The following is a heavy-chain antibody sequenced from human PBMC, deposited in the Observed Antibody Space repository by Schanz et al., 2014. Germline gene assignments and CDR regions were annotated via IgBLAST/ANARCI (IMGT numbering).Heavy chain of an antibody. CDR3: ARSRGFYDY. Sequence: QVQLVQSGAEVKKPGASVKVSCKASGYTFISYGINWVRQAPGQGLEWMGRIIPILGIANYSQKFQGRVTMTTDTSTSAAYVELSSLRSDDTAVHYCARSRGFYDYCGQGTLITFSS. CDR2: IIPILGIA. J-gene: IGHJ4*02. V-gene: IGHV1-18*01. CDR1: GYTFISYG. D-gene: IGHD3-10*01.